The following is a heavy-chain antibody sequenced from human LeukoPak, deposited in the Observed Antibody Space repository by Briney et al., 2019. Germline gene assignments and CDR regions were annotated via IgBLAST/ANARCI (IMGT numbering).Heavy chain of an antibody. D-gene: IGHD6-19*01. J-gene: IGHJ4*02. CDR1: GGSISSSSYS. CDR2: IYYSGST. CDR3: AGTQIAVAGTLDY. Sequence: SETLSLTCTVSGGSISSSSYSWGWIRQPPGKGLEWIGSIYYSGSTYYNPSLKSRVTISVDTSKNQFSLKLSSVTAADTAVYYCAGTQIAVAGTLDYWGQGTLVTVSS. V-gene: IGHV4-39*07.